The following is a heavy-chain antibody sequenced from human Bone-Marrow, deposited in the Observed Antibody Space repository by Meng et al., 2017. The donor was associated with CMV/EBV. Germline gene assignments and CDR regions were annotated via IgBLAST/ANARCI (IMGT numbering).Heavy chain of an antibody. V-gene: IGHV3-30-3*01. D-gene: IGHD1-26*01. CDR3: ARLGANDY. Sequence: RRLSCAASGFTFSSYAMHWVRQAPGKGVEWVAVISYDGSNKYYADSVKGRFTISRDNSKNTLYLQMNSLRAEDTAVYYCARLGANDYWGQGTLVTVSS. CDR2: ISYDGSNK. J-gene: IGHJ4*02. CDR1: GFTFSSYA.